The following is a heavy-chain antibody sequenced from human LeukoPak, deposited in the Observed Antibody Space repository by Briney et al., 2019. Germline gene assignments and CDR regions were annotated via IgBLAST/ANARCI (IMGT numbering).Heavy chain of an antibody. D-gene: IGHD4-11*01. CDR2: IKYDGSEK. CDR1: GFIFRNHG. J-gene: IGHJ4*02. CDR3: AFNNNFKY. V-gene: IGHV3-7*01. Sequence: GGSLRLSCAASGFIFRNHGMHWVRQAPGQGLEWVANIKYDGSEKYYVDSVKGRFTISRDDAKNSLSLQMSNVRAEDTAVYYCAFNNNFKYWGQGTQVTVSS.